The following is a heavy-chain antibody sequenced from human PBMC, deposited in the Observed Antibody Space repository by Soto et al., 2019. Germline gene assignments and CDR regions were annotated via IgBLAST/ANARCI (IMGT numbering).Heavy chain of an antibody. CDR2: ISYDGSNK. CDR1: GFTFSSYG. CDR3: AKDGELWFGELLPYFDY. V-gene: IGHV3-30*18. Sequence: QVQLVESGGGVVQPGRSLRLSCAASGFTFSSYGMHWVRQAPGKGLEWVAVISYDGSNKYYADSVKGRFTISRDNSKNTLYLQINSLRAEDTAVYYCAKDGELWFGELLPYFDYWGQGTLVTVSS. D-gene: IGHD3-10*01. J-gene: IGHJ4*02.